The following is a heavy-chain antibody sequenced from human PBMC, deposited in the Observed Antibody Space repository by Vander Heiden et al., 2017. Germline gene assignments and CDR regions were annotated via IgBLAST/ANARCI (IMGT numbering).Heavy chain of an antibody. CDR1: GFSLDDHA. CDR2: ITWSGSDV. D-gene: IGHD2-2*01. CDR3: AKDRYASHWYYFDN. V-gene: IGHV3-9*01. Sequence: EVQLVEPGGGLVQPGKSLRLSCAASGFSLDDHALHWVRQAPGKGLEWVAGITWSGSDVAYADSVKGRFTISRDNAKKYLYLQMNSLRPEDTAFYYCAKDRYASHWYYFDNWGQGTLVTVSS. J-gene: IGHJ4*02.